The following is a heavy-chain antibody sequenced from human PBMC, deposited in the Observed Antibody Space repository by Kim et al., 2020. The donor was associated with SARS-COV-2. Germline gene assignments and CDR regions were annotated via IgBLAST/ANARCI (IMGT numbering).Heavy chain of an antibody. Sequence: EDSVEGRFTISRDNAKNSLYLQSNSLRDEDTAVYYCARDIPLIWSHWFDPWGQGTLVTVSS. D-gene: IGHD2-21*01. V-gene: IGHV3-48*02. J-gene: IGHJ5*02. CDR3: ARDIPLIWSHWFDP.